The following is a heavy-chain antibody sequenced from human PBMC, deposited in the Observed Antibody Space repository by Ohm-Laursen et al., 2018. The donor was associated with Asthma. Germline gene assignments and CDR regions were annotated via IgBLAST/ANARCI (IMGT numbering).Heavy chain of an antibody. Sequence: SLRLSCAASGFTISSYAMSWVRQAPGKGLEWVSAISGSGGSTYYADSVKGQFTISRDNSKNTLYLQMNSLRAEDTAVYYCARGIVVVNYGMDVWGQGTTVTVSS. D-gene: IGHD3-22*01. CDR1: GFTISSYA. CDR3: ARGIVVVNYGMDV. V-gene: IGHV3-23*01. J-gene: IGHJ6*02. CDR2: ISGSGGST.